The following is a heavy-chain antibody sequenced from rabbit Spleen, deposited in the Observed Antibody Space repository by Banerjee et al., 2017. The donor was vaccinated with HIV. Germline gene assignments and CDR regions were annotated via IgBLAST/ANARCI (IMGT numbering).Heavy chain of an antibody. J-gene: IGHJ4*01. CDR1: GFDLSGSW. CDR3: ARSIAGYGGYGASDL. CDR2: IDSGSSGDT. D-gene: IGHD7-1*01. Sequence: QEQLVESGGGLVQPGGTLTLTCKASGFDLSGSWMCWVRQAPGKGLEWIGCIDSGSSGDTYYASWVNGRFTISSHNAQNTLYLQLNSLTAADTAIYFCARSIAGYGGYGASDLWGPGTLVTV. V-gene: IGHV1S45*01.